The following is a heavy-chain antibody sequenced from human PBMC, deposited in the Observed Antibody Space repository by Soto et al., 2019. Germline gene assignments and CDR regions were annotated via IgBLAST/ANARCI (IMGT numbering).Heavy chain of an antibody. CDR1: GFTFSSHA. CDR3: ARESIVSGDRLMWFDP. D-gene: IGHD1-26*01. Sequence: GGSLRLSCAASGFTFSSHAISWVRQAPGKGLQWVSAINARGDATYYADSVKGRFTISRDNSENTVYLQMNILRAEDTALYYCARESIVSGDRLMWFDPWGQGTLVTVSS. V-gene: IGHV3-23*01. J-gene: IGHJ5*02. CDR2: INARGDAT.